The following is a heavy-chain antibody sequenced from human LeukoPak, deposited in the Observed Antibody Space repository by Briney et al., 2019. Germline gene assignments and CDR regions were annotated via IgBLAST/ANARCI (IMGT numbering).Heavy chain of an antibody. J-gene: IGHJ4*02. D-gene: IGHD3-22*01. CDR1: GGTFSSYA. CDR2: IIPIFGTA. CDR3: ARLHYYDSSGYYLPFDY. Sequence: GASVKVSCKASGGTFSSYAISWVRQAPGQGLEWMGGIIPIFGTANYAQKFQGRVTITADESTSTAYMELSSLRSEDTAVYYCARLHYYDSSGYYLPFDYWGQGTLVTVSS. V-gene: IGHV1-69*13.